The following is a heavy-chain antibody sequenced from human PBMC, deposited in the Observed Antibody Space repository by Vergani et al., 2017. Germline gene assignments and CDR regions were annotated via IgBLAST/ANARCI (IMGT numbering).Heavy chain of an antibody. V-gene: IGHV1-18*04. CDR3: ARDRGNSGDYNFDY. CDR2: ISVYNGET. CDR1: GYTFRNYG. Sequence: QVQLVQSGAEVKKPGASVKVSCEGSGYTFRNYGISWVRQAPGEGLEWLGWISVYNGETKFAQKFQGRVTLTRDTYTDTAYMEMVSMRSDDTAVYYCARDRGNSGDYNFDYWGQGTLVTVSS. J-gene: IGHJ4*02. D-gene: IGHD1-26*01.